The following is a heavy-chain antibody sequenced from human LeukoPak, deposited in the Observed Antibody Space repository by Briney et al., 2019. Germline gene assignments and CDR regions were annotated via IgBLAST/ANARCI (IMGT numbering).Heavy chain of an antibody. D-gene: IGHD6-6*01. CDR1: GGSISSSSYY. V-gene: IGHV4-39*01. CDR3: ATLIRGIAASPDY. Sequence: SETLSLTCTVSGGSISSSSYYWGWHRQPPGQGLEWIGSINYSGNTYYNPSLKSRVTISVDTSKNQFNLKLSSVTAADTAVYYCATLIRGIAASPDYWGQGTLVTVSS. CDR2: INYSGNT. J-gene: IGHJ4*02.